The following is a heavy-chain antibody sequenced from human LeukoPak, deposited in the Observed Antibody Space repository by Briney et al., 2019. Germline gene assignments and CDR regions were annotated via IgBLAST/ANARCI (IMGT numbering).Heavy chain of an antibody. CDR1: GGSISSSSYY. J-gene: IGHJ4*02. CDR3: ASPPYSSGGDDY. Sequence: SETLSLTCTVSGGSISSSSYYWGWIRQPRGKGLEWIGSIYYSGSTYYNPSLKSRVTMSVDTSKNQFSLKLSSVTAADTAVYYCASPPYSSGGDDYWGQGTLVTVSS. D-gene: IGHD6-19*01. CDR2: IYYSGST. V-gene: IGHV4-39*07.